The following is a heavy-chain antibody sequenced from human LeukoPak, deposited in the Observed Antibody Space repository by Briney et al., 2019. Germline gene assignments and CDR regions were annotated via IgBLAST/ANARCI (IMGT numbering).Heavy chain of an antibody. V-gene: IGHV3-74*01. CDR2: INTDGSST. Sequence: GGSLRLSCAASGFTFSSYAMSWVRQAPGRGLVWVSRINTDGSSTSYADSVKGRFTISRDNAKNTLYLQMNSLRAEDTAVYYCARVSSSSWWALDYWGQGTLVTVSS. CDR3: ARVSSSSWWALDY. D-gene: IGHD6-13*01. J-gene: IGHJ4*02. CDR1: GFTFSSYA.